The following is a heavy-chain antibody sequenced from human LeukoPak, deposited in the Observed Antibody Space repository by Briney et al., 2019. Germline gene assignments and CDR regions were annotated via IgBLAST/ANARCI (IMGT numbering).Heavy chain of an antibody. D-gene: IGHD4-17*01. Sequence: PGGSLRLSCAASGLTVSSNYTSWVRQAPGKGLEWVSVIYSGGSTYYADSVKGRFTISRDNSKSTLYLQMNSLRAEDTAVYYRARVPTGDYFDYWGQGTLVTVSS. CDR1: GLTVSSNY. CDR2: IYSGGST. V-gene: IGHV3-66*01. CDR3: ARVPTGDYFDY. J-gene: IGHJ4*02.